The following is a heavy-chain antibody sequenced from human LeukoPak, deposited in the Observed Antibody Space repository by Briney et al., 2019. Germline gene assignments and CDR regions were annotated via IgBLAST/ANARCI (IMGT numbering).Heavy chain of an antibody. CDR2: INPNSGGT. CDR3: ARDPSIVGASAWFDP. CDR1: GYTFTCYY. V-gene: IGHV1-2*02. Sequence: ASVKVSCKASGYTFTCYYMHWVRQAPGQGLEWMGWINPNSGGTNYAQKFQGRVTMTRDTSISTAYMELSRLRSDDTAVYYCARDPSIVGASAWFDPWGQGTLVTASS. D-gene: IGHD1-26*01. J-gene: IGHJ5*02.